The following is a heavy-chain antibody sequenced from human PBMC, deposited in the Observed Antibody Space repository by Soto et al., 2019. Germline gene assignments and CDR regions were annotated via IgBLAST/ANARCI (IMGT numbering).Heavy chain of an antibody. CDR2: CKNKADSYTT. CDR1: GFTFSDHY. J-gene: IGHJ4*02. CDR3: TVWGSGNYFGAA. V-gene: IGHV3-72*01. D-gene: IGHD3-10*01. Sequence: EVQLVESGGGLVQPGGSLRLSCAASGFTFSDHYMDWVCQAPGKGLEWVGRCKNKADSYTTEYAASVKGRFTISRDGSKNSLFLQMNSLKTEDTAVYYCTVWGSGNYFGAAWGQGILVTVSS.